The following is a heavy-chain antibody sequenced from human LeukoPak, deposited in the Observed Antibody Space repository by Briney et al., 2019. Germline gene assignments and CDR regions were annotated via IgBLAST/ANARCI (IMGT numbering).Heavy chain of an antibody. V-gene: IGHV3-15*01. CDR2: VKSEIDGGAI. CDR3: TSGTGYTDHDY. D-gene: IGHD3/OR15-3a*01. Sequence: XWXRXAPXXXLEWVGRVKSEIDGGAIDYAAPVKDRFSISRDDSKNTLHLQMDGLKTEDTAVYFCTSGTGYTDHDYWGQGTLVTVSS. J-gene: IGHJ4*02.